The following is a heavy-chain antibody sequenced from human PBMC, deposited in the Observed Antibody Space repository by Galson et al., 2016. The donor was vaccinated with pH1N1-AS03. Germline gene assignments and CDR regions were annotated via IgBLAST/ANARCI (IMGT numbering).Heavy chain of an antibody. CDR2: IHYGGST. J-gene: IGHJ4*02. D-gene: IGHD2/OR15-2a*01. CDR3: TIYTSTAADY. Sequence: SETLSLTCTVSGGPISSGSNHGGWIRQPPGKGLEWIGTIHYGGSTYYNPSLRSRVTISVDVSKNQFSLDLKSVTAADTSVYYCTIYTSTAADYWGQGTLVTVSS. V-gene: IGHV4-39*01. CDR1: GGPISSGSNH.